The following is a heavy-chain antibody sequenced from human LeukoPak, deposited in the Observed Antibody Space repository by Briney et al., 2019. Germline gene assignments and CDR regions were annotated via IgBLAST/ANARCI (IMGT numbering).Heavy chain of an antibody. V-gene: IGHV3-21*01. D-gene: IGHD2-15*01. CDR1: GFTFSSYS. CDR2: ISGSSSYI. J-gene: IGHJ4*02. Sequence: GGSLRLSCAASGFTFSSYSMNWVRQAPGKGLEWVSSISGSSSYIYYADSVKGRFTISSDNAKNSLYLQMNSLRGEDTALYYCARDLAPYCSGGRCSTFGYWGQGTLVTVSS. CDR3: ARDLAPYCSGGRCSTFGY.